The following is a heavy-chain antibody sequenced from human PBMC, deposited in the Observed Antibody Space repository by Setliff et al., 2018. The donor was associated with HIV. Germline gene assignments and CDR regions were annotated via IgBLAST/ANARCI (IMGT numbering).Heavy chain of an antibody. V-gene: IGHV4-61*09. CDR2: IFTSGST. CDR1: GGSISSGSYY. D-gene: IGHD3-3*01. CDR3: ARSKTFYDFWGGYYTHGAFKI. J-gene: IGHJ3*02. Sequence: PSETLSLTCTVSGGSISSGSYYWSWIRQPAGKGLEWIGHIFTSGSTNYNPSLKSRVTISGDTSKNHFSLKLSSVTAADTAVYYCARSKTFYDFWGGYYTHGAFKIWGLGTMGTVSS.